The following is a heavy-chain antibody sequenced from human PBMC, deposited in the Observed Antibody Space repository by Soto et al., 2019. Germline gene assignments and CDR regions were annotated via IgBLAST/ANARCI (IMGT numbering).Heavy chain of an antibody. CDR3: ARGIAVAGTKKTWYFDY. D-gene: IGHD6-19*01. V-gene: IGHV4-39*02. Sequence: ETLSLTCTVSRGSIGSDGSYWGWFRQPPGKGLEWLGSVYYSGSTFYNPSLQSRITMSVDTSMNQFSLQLNSVTPEDTAVYYCARGIAVAGTKKTWYFDYWGQGTLVTVSS. CDR1: RGSIGSDGSY. CDR2: VYYSGST. J-gene: IGHJ4*02.